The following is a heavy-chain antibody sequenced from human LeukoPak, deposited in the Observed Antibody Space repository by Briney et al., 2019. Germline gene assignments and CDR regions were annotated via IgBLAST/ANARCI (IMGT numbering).Heavy chain of an antibody. D-gene: IGHD2-21*02. V-gene: IGHV1-2*02. CDR1: GYTFTGYY. Sequence: ASVKLSCNASGYTFTGYYMHWVRQAPGQGLEWMGWINPNSGGTNYAQKFQGRVTMTRDTSISTAYMELSRLRSDDTAVYYCARVFQAYCGGDCYAYYYGMDVWGQGTTVTVSS. CDR3: ARVFQAYCGGDCYAYYYGMDV. J-gene: IGHJ6*02. CDR2: INPNSGGT.